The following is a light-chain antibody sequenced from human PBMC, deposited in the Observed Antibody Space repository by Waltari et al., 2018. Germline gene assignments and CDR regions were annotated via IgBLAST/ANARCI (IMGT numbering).Light chain of an antibody. V-gene: IGKV2-28*01. J-gene: IGKJ2*01. Sequence: DIVMTQSPLSLPVTPGEPASISCRSSQSLLHSDGYNYLDWYLQKPGQSPQLLIYGASTRATDIPARFSGSGSGTEFTLTITSLQSEDFAVYYCHQYNDGPPFNFGQGTKLEIK. CDR2: GAS. CDR1: QSLLHSDGYNY. CDR3: HQYNDGPPFN.